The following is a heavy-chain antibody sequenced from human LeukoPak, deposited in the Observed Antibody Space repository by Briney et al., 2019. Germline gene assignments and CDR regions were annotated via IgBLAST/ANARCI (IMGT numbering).Heavy chain of an antibody. Sequence: GGSLRLSCAASGFTFSSYGMHWVRQAPGKGLEWVAFIRYDGSNKYYADSVKGRFTISRDNSKNTLYLQMNSLRAEDTAVYYCAGGWGYYDSSGYPPRFDYWGQGTLVTVSS. CDR3: AGGWGYYDSSGYPPRFDY. CDR2: IRYDGSNK. CDR1: GFTFSSYG. D-gene: IGHD3-22*01. V-gene: IGHV3-30*02. J-gene: IGHJ4*02.